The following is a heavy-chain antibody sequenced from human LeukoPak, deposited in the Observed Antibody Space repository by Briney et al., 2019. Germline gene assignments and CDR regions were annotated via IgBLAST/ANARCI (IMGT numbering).Heavy chain of an antibody. J-gene: IGHJ6*01. Sequence: GGSLRLSCAASGFTFSGFATSWVRRTPGKGLEWVSGISGSGDNTLYAASVKGRFTISRDNSKNTLYLEMNSLRAEDTAIYYCAKMKGHPLQKYYMDVRGQGTTVTVSS. CDR3: AKMKGHPLQKYYMDV. D-gene: IGHD2/OR15-2a*01. V-gene: IGHV3-23*01. CDR1: GFTFSGFA. CDR2: ISGSGDNT.